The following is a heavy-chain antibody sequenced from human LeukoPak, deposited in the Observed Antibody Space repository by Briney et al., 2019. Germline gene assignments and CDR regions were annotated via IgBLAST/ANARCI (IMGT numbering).Heavy chain of an antibody. Sequence: GGSLRLSCAASGFTVSSNYMSWVRQAPGKGLEWVSVIYSGGSTYYADSVKGRFTISRHNSKNTLYLQMNSLRAEDTAVYYCARQLNAGYSSGWYNFDYWGQGTLVTVSS. J-gene: IGHJ4*02. CDR1: GFTVSSNY. CDR2: IYSGGST. CDR3: ARQLNAGYSSGWYNFDY. D-gene: IGHD6-19*01. V-gene: IGHV3-53*04.